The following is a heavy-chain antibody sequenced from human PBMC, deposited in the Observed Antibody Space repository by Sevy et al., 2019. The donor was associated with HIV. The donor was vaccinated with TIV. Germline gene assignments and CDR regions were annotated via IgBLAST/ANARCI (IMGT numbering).Heavy chain of an antibody. J-gene: IGHJ6*01. V-gene: IGHV3-33*01. CDR1: GFTFSSYG. CDR3: AGAESCGGDRPLHYYYGMDV. D-gene: IGHD2-21*02. Sequence: GGSLRLSCAASGFTFSSYGMHWVRQAPGKGLEWVAVIWYDGSNKYYADSVKGRFTISRDNSKNTLYLQMNSLRAEDTGGFYRAGAESCGGDRPLHYYYGMDVWGQGTTVTVSS. CDR2: IWYDGSNK.